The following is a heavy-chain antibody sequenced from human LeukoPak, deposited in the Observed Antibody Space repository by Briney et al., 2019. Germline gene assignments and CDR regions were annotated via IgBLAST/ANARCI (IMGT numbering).Heavy chain of an antibody. CDR1: GGSISSYY. CDR2: IYYSGST. CDR3: ARGGLEYQLLSYFDY. V-gene: IGHV4-59*01. J-gene: IGHJ4*02. D-gene: IGHD2-2*01. Sequence: SETLSLACTVSGGSISSYYWSWIRQPPGKGLEWIGYIYYSGSTNFNPSLKSRVTISVDTSKNQFSLKLSSVTAADTAVYYCARGGLEYQLLSYFDYWGQGTLVTVSS.